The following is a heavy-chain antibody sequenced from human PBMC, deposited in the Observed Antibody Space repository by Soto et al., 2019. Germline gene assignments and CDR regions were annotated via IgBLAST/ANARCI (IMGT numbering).Heavy chain of an antibody. Sequence: SVKVSCKASGGTFSSYTISWVRQAPGQGLEWMGRIIPILGIANYAQKFQGRVTITADKSTSTAYMELSSLRSEDTAVYYCARGGGIYCSGGSCYLEAFDIWGQGTMVTVSS. J-gene: IGHJ3*02. V-gene: IGHV1-69*02. CDR3: ARGGGIYCSGGSCYLEAFDI. D-gene: IGHD2-15*01. CDR2: IIPILGIA. CDR1: GGTFSSYT.